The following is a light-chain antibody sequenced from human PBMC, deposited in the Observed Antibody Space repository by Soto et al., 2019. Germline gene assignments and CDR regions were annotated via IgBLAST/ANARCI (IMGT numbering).Light chain of an antibody. V-gene: IGKV3-20*01. CDR3: QQYGSSPRT. CDR2: GAS. CDR1: QSVSSSS. J-gene: IGKJ1*01. Sequence: EIVLTQSPGTLSLSPGERATLSCRASQSVSSSSLAWYQQKPGQAPRLLIYGASSRATGIPDRFSGSGSGIDFTLTINRLEPEDFAVYYCQQYGSSPRTFGQGTKVEIK.